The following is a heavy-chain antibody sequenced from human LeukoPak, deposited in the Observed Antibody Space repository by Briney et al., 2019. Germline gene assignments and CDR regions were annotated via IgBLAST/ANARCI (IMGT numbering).Heavy chain of an antibody. V-gene: IGHV4-39*07. J-gene: IGHJ4*02. CDR1: GFTFSSYA. D-gene: IGHD3-22*01. CDR3: ARDVYYYDSSGYIYYFDY. CDR2: IYYSGST. Sequence: GSLRLSCAASGFTFSSYAMSWVRPAPGKGLEWIGSIYYSGSTYYNPSLKSRVTISVDTSKNQFSLKLSSVTAADTAVYYCARDVYYYDSSGYIYYFDYWGQGTLVTVSS.